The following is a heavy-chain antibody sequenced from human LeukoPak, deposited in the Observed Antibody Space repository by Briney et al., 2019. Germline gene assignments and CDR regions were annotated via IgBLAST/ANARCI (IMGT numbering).Heavy chain of an antibody. V-gene: IGHV4-59*01. CDR3: ARGGYDSYGYNDGPFLVY. Sequence: PSETLSLTCTVSGGSISSYYWSWIRQPPGKGLEWIGYIYYSGSTNYNPSLKSRVTISVDTSKNQFSLKLSSVTAADTAVYYCARGGYDSYGYNDGPFLVYWGQGTLVTVSS. CDR2: IYYSGST. CDR1: GGSISSYY. D-gene: IGHD5-18*01. J-gene: IGHJ4*02.